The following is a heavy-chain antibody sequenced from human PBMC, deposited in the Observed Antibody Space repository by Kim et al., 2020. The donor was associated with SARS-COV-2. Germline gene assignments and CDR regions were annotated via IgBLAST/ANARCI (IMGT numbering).Heavy chain of an antibody. J-gene: IGHJ4*02. CDR3: AKGSLPTSGVVPAVDY. CDR1: GFTFSSYG. Sequence: GGSLRLSCAASGFTFSSYGMHWVRQAPGKGLEWVAVISYDGSNKYYADSVKGRFTISRDNSKNTLYLQMNSLRAEDTAVYYCAKGSLPTSGVVPAVDYWGQGTLVTVSS. D-gene: IGHD2-2*01. CDR2: ISYDGSNK. V-gene: IGHV3-30*18.